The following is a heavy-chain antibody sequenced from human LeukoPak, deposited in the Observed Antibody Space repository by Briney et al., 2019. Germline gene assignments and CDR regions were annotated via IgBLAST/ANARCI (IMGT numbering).Heavy chain of an antibody. Sequence: LSGGSLRLSCAASGFTYSNYAMNWVRQAPGKGLEWVSVISGSGRSTYYADSVKGRFTISRDKSKNSLYLQMNSLRVEDTAIYYCAKSIVNSGTYIPFDYWGQGTLVTVSS. CDR1: GFTYSNYA. CDR3: AKSIVNSGTYIPFDY. V-gene: IGHV3-23*01. CDR2: ISGSGRST. J-gene: IGHJ4*02. D-gene: IGHD1-26*01.